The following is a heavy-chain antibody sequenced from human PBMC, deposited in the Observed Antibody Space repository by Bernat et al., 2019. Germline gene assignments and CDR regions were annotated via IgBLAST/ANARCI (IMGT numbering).Heavy chain of an antibody. Sequence: EVQLVESGGGLAQPGGSLRLSCAASGFTFSTYSMNWVRQAPGKGLEWISCISSSSSTIYYADSVKGRFTISRDNAKNSLYLQMNSLRDEDTAVYYCGREAWFDPWGQGTLVTVSS. J-gene: IGHJ5*02. CDR1: GFTFSTYS. V-gene: IGHV3-48*02. CDR3: GREAWFDP. CDR2: ISSSSSTI.